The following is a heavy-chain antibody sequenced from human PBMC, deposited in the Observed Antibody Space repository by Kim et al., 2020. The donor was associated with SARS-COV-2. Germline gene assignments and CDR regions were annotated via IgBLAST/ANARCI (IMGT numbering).Heavy chain of an antibody. D-gene: IGHD3-22*01. Sequence: GRFTISRDNSKNTLYLQMNSLRAEDTAVYYCAKRRPDYYDSSGYPSYFDYWGQGTLVTVSS. CDR3: AKRRPDYYDSSGYPSYFDY. J-gene: IGHJ4*02. V-gene: IGHV3-23*01.